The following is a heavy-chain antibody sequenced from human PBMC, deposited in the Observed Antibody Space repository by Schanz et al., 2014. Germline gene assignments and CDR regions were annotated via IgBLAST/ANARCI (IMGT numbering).Heavy chain of an antibody. J-gene: IGHJ6*03. V-gene: IGHV3-33*01. CDR2: IWYDGNNK. D-gene: IGHD5-12*01. CDR1: GFAFNNYG. CDR3: ARGGSSGYDFSIYYMDV. Sequence: VQLVESGGGVVRPGGSLRLSCAASGFAFNNYGMHWVRQAPGKGLEWVAIIWYDGNNKKYADSVKGRFTISRDNFKNTLFLQMNSLRAEDMAAYYCARGGSSGYDFSIYYMDVWGKGTTVTVSS.